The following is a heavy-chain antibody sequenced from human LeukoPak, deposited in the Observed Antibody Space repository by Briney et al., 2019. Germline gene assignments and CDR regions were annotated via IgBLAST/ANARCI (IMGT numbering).Heavy chain of an antibody. D-gene: IGHD2-21*02. Sequence: SGGSLRLSCAASGFTFSSYSMNWVRQAPGKGLEWVSYISSSSSTIYYADSVKGRFTISRDNAKNSLYLQMNSLRDEDTAVYYCARGSGAKYCGGDCYTGAFDIWGQGTMVTVSS. CDR1: GFTFSSYS. CDR2: ISSSSSTI. CDR3: ARGSGAKYCGGDCYTGAFDI. J-gene: IGHJ3*02. V-gene: IGHV3-48*02.